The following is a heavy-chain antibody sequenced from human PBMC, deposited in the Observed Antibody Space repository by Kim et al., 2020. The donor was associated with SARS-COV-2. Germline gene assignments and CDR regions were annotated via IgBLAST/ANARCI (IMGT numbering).Heavy chain of an antibody. V-gene: IGHV3-30*18. CDR2: ISYDGSNK. CDR3: AKDLGLAYYDSSGYRLGDAFDI. J-gene: IGHJ3*02. Sequence: GGSLRLSCEASGFTFSSYGMHWVRQAPGKGLEWVAVISYDGSNKYYADSVKGRFTISRDNSKNTLYLQMNSLRAEDTAVYYCAKDLGLAYYDSSGYRLGDAFDIWGQGTMVTVSS. D-gene: IGHD3-22*01. CDR1: GFTFSSYG.